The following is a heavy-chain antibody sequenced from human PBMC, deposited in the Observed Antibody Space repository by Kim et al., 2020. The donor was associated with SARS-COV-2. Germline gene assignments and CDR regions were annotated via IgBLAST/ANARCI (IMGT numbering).Heavy chain of an antibody. CDR1: GFTFSSYW. J-gene: IGHJ4*02. Sequence: GGSLRLSCAASGFTFSSYWMSWVRQAPGKGLEWVANIKQDGSEKYYVDSVKGRFTISRDNAKNSLYLQMNSLRAEDTAVYYCARDGPSSSWYKVLLDYWGQGTLVTVSS. V-gene: IGHV3-7*01. CDR3: ARDGPSSSWYKVLLDY. CDR2: IKQDGSEK. D-gene: IGHD6-13*01.